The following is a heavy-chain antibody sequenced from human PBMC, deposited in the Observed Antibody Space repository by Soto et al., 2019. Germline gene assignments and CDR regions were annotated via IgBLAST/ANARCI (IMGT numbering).Heavy chain of an antibody. CDR1: GFTFSSYG. Sequence: QVQLVESGGGVVQHGRSLRLSCAASGFTFSSYGMHWVRQAPGKGLEWVAIIWYDGSNKYPSDSVKDRFTISRDNSKNRIELRMDCLSANGRALSYYVTNYRLVRATYTHYLGQGPLVTVSS. V-gene: IGHV3-33*01. D-gene: IGHD5-12*01. CDR2: IWYDGSNK. CDR3: VTNYRLVRATYTHY. J-gene: IGHJ4*02.